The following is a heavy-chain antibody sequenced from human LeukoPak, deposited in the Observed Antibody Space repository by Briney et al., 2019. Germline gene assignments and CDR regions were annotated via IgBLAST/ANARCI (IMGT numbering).Heavy chain of an antibody. Sequence: SVKVSCKASGGTFSSYAISWVRQAPGQGLEWMGGIIPIFGTANYAQKVQGRVTITADESTSTAYMELSSLRSEDTAVYYCARDKMAYYYYYMDVWGKGTTVTVSS. D-gene: IGHD5-24*01. CDR1: GGTFSSYA. J-gene: IGHJ6*03. CDR3: ARDKMAYYYYYMDV. CDR2: IIPIFGTA. V-gene: IGHV1-69*13.